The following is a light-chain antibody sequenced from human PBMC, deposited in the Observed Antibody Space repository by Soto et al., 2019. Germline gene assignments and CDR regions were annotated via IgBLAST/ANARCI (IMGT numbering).Light chain of an antibody. V-gene: IGLV3-25*02. CDR2: KDT. CDR1: ALVKQY. Sequence: SYQLTKPPSVSVSPGQTARITCYGDALVKQYTHWYQRKPGQAPVLVIYKDTERPSGIPERFSGSSSGATVTLIISGVQAEDEADFYCQSADSSDTYVVFGGRTKVTV. J-gene: IGLJ2*01. CDR3: QSADSSDTYVV.